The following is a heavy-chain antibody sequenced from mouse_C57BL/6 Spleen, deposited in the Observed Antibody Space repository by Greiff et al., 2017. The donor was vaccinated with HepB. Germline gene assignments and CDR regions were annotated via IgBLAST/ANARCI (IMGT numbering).Heavy chain of an antibody. CDR2: ISDGGSYT. Sequence: EVKVVESGGGLVKPGGSLKLSCAASGFTFSSYAMSWVRQTPEKRLEWVATISDGGSYTYYPDNVKGRFTISRDNAKNNLYLQMSHLKSEDTAMYYCARDRATVVAMDYWGQGTSVTVSS. J-gene: IGHJ4*01. V-gene: IGHV5-4*01. CDR1: GFTFSSYA. CDR3: ARDRATVVAMDY. D-gene: IGHD1-1*01.